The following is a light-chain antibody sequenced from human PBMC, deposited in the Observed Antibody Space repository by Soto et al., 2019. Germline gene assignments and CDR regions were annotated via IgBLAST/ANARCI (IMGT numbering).Light chain of an antibody. Sequence: EIVLTQSPGTLSLSPGERATLSCRASQSVSSSYLAWYQQKPGQAPRLLIYGASSRATGIPDRFSGSGSGTDFTLTISRLEPEDLAVYYGQQRGDWPPITFGQGTRLEIK. CDR2: GAS. V-gene: IGKV3D-20*02. J-gene: IGKJ5*01. CDR1: QSVSSSY. CDR3: QQRGDWPPIT.